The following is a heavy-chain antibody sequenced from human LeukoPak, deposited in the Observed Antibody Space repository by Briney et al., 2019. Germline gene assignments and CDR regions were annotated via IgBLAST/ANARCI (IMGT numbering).Heavy chain of an antibody. V-gene: IGHV3-49*04. CDR3: TRDQTPYY. Sequence: PGGSLRLSCTASGFTFGDYAMTWVRQAPGKGLEWVGFIASETYGGTAEYAASVKGRFTIARDDSKSIAYLQMNSLKTEDTAVYYCTRDQTPYYWGQGTLVTVSS. CDR1: GFTFGDYA. J-gene: IGHJ4*02. CDR2: IASETYGGTA.